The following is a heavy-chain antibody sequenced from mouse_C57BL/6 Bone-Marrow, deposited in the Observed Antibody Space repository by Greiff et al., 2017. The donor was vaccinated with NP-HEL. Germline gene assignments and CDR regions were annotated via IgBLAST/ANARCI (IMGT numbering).Heavy chain of an antibody. CDR2: IDPSDSYT. CDR1: GYTFTSYW. CDR3: ASWDYGSDYFDV. J-gene: IGHJ1*03. V-gene: IGHV1-69*01. D-gene: IGHD1-1*01. Sequence: VQLQQPGAELVMPGASVKLSCKASGYTFTSYWMHWVKQRPGQGLEWIGEIDPSDSYTNYNQKFKGKSTLTVDKSSSTTYMQLSSLTSEDSAVYYCASWDYGSDYFDVGGTGTTVTVSA.